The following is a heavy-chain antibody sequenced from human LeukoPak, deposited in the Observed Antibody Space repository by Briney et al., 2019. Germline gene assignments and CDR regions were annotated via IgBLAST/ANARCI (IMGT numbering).Heavy chain of an antibody. J-gene: IGHJ6*03. Sequence: PGGSLRLSCAASGFTFSDYYMSGMRQAPGKGLEWVSYISSSGSTIYYADSVKGRFTISRDNAKNSLYLQMNSLRAEDTAVYYCARAPMVRGVILGSDYYHYYMDVWGKGTTVTVSS. CDR1: GFTFSDYY. CDR3: ARAPMVRGVILGSDYYHYYMDV. D-gene: IGHD3-10*01. V-gene: IGHV3-11*01. CDR2: ISSSGSTI.